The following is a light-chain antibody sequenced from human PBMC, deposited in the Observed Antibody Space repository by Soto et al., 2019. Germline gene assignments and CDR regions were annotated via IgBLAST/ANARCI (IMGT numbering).Light chain of an antibody. J-gene: IGKJ4*01. Sequence: DIQMTQSPSTLSASVGDRVTITCRASQGVRTYLAWYQQRPGKAPGLLIYSASTLQSGVPSRFSGSGYGTDFSLTISNLQPEDFATYYCQQLYSHPLTFGGGTKVDIK. CDR3: QQLYSHPLT. CDR1: QGVRTY. V-gene: IGKV1-9*01. CDR2: SAS.